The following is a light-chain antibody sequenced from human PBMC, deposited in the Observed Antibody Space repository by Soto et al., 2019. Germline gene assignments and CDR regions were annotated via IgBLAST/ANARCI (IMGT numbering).Light chain of an antibody. V-gene: IGKV3-15*01. J-gene: IGKJ4*01. Sequence: EIVMTQSPATLSVSPGERATLSCRASESVSRDLGWYLQEPGQAPRLLIYGASTRATGIPDRFSGSGSGTDFTLTINSPQSEDFLVYYCQQYNQWPLTFGGGTKVEVK. CDR3: QQYNQWPLT. CDR1: ESVSRD. CDR2: GAS.